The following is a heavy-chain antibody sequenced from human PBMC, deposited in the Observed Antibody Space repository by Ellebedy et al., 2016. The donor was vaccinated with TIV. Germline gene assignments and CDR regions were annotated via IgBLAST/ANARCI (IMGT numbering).Heavy chain of an antibody. CDR3: AGQGPSITMVRGVNWFDP. Sequence: SETLSLTCSVSGGSISSSSHYWGWIRQPPGKGLEWIGSIYYTGSTYYNPSLKRRVTISVDTSKNQFSLNLNSLTAADTAVYYCAGQGPSITMVRGVNWFDPWGQGTLVTVSS. CDR2: IYYTGST. V-gene: IGHV4-39*01. D-gene: IGHD3-10*01. CDR1: GGSISSSSHY. J-gene: IGHJ5*02.